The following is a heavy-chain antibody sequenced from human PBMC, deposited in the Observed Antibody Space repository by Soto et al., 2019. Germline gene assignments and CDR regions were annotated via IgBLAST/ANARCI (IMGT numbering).Heavy chain of an antibody. J-gene: IGHJ6*02. D-gene: IGHD6-6*01. V-gene: IGHV5-51*01. CDR3: ARXPSIATLTDYYYYGMDV. Sequence: GESLKISCKGSGYSFTIYWIGWVRQMPGKGLEWMGIIYPGDSDTRYSPSFQGQVTISADKSISTAYLQWSSLKASDTAMYYCARXPSIATLTDYYYYGMDVWGQGTTVTVSS. CDR2: IYPGDSDT. CDR1: GYSFTIYW.